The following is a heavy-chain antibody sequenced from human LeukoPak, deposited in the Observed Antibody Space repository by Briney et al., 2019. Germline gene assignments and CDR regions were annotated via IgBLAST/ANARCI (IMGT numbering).Heavy chain of an antibody. Sequence: PGRSLRLSCAASGFTFSNYAMSWVRQAPGKGLEWVSSISGTGGSTYYADSVKGRFTISRDNSNNTLFLQMNSLRAGDTAVYYCARGDSITMVRGVIDYYYGMDVWGQGTTVTVSS. CDR2: ISGTGGST. J-gene: IGHJ6*02. CDR3: ARGDSITMVRGVIDYYYGMDV. V-gene: IGHV3-23*01. D-gene: IGHD3-10*01. CDR1: GFTFSNYA.